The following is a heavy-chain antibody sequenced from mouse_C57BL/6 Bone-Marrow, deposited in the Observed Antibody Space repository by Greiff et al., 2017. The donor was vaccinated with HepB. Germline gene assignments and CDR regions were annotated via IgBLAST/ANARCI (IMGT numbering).Heavy chain of an antibody. V-gene: IGHV1-80*01. Sequence: QVQLQQSGAELVKPGASVKISCKASGYAFSSYWMNWVKQRPGKGLEWIGQIYPGDGDTHDNGKFKGKATLTADKSSSTAYMQLSSLTSGDSAVYFCAIVHYDDSSYVWYFDVWGTGTTVTVSS. CDR2: IYPGDGDT. D-gene: IGHD1-1*01. CDR3: AIVHYDDSSYVWYFDV. J-gene: IGHJ1*03. CDR1: GYAFSSYW.